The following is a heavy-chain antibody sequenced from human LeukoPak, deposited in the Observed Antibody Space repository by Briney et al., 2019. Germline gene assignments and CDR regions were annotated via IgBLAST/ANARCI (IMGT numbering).Heavy chain of an antibody. J-gene: IGHJ4*02. Sequence: ASVKVSCKVSGYTLTELSMHWVRQAPGKGLEWMGGFDPEDGETIYAQKFQGRVTITRDTSASTAYMELSSLRSEDTAVYYCARHRITMVRGVQTDSIYFDYWGQGTLVTVSS. CDR3: ARHRITMVRGVQTDSIYFDY. CDR2: FDPEDGET. D-gene: IGHD3-10*01. CDR1: GYTLTELS. V-gene: IGHV1-24*01.